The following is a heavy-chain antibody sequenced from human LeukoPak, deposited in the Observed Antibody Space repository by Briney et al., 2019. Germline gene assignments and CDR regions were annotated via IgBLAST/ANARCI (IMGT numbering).Heavy chain of an antibody. V-gene: IGHV6-1*01. J-gene: IGHJ3*02. CDR2: TYYRSKWYN. CDR1: GDSVSSNSAT. CDR3: ARGDSSSWYFLGAFDI. Sequence: SQTLSLTCALSGDSVSSNSATWHWIRQSPSRGLEWLGRTYYRSKWYNDYALSVKSRITINPDTSKNQFSLQLNSVTPEDTAVYYRARGDSSSWYFLGAFDIWGQGTMVTVSS. D-gene: IGHD6-13*01.